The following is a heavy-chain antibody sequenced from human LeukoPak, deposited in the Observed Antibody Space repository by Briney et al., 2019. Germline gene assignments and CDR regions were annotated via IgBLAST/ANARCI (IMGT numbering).Heavy chain of an antibody. V-gene: IGHV4-4*07. CDR3: VRDGANWEEPNDAFDT. D-gene: IGHD1-26*01. Sequence: PSETLSLTCAVSGASITSCYWSWVRQSAGKGLEWSGRLYTTGTTNYNPSLKSRVTMSGGSSKNQLSLALTSVTAADTAVYYCVRDGANWEEPNDAFDTWGQGTLVTVSS. J-gene: IGHJ3*02. CDR2: LYTTGTT. CDR1: GASITSCY.